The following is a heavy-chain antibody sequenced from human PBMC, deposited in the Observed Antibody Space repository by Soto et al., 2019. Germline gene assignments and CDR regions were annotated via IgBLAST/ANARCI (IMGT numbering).Heavy chain of an antibody. J-gene: IGHJ6*02. D-gene: IGHD3-10*01. CDR3: ARGTGGFGELYYYYGMDV. CDR1: GYTFTSYG. V-gene: IGHV1-18*04. CDR2: ISAYNGNT. Sequence: SLKVSCKASGYTFTSYGISWVRQAPGQGLEWMGWISAYNGNTNYAQKLQGRVTMTTDTSTSTAYMELRGLRSDDTAVYYCARGTGGFGELYYYYGMDVWGQGTTVTVSS.